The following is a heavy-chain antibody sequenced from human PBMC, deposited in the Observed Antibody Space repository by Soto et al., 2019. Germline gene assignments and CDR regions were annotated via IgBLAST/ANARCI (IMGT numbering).Heavy chain of an antibody. D-gene: IGHD3-9*01. V-gene: IGHV4-34*01. CDR3: ARRLLTHGGVDY. CDR2: VNHSGNT. J-gene: IGHJ4*02. CDR1: GGSFRPYY. Sequence: PSETLSLTCAVYGGSFRPYYWSWIRQSPGKGLEWIGEVNHSGNTNYNPSLKTRVIISTDPSKNQFSLTLASVTAAETAVYFCARRLLTHGGVDYWRRGTLVTVSS.